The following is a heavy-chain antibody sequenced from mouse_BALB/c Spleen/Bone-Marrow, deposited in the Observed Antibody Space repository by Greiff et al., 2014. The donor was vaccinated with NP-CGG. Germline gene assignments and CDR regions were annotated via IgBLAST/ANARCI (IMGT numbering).Heavy chain of an antibody. D-gene: IGHD2-1*01. Sequence: EVKLMESGAELVKPGASVKLSCTASGFNIKDTYMHWVKQRPEQGLEWIGRIDPANGNTNYDPKFQGKATITADTSSNTAYLQLSSLTSEDTAVYYCAIYYGNYYAMDYWGQGTSVTVSS. CDR1: GFNIKDTY. CDR2: IDPANGNT. J-gene: IGHJ4*01. V-gene: IGHV14-3*02. CDR3: AIYYGNYYAMDY.